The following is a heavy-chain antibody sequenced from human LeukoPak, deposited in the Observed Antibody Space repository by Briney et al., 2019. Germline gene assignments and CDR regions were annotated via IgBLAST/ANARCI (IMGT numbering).Heavy chain of an antibody. J-gene: IGHJ4*02. CDR1: GFTFSNYW. Sequence: GGSLRLSCAASGFTFSNYWMNWVRQVPGKGLMWVSRMSGDGSSTNYADSVKGRFTISRDNAKNTLYLQMNSLRAEDTAVYYCARDRFWVAAYRGAFIDYWGQGTLVTVSS. D-gene: IGHD3-3*01. V-gene: IGHV3-74*01. CDR3: ARDRFWVAAYRGAFIDY. CDR2: MSGDGSST.